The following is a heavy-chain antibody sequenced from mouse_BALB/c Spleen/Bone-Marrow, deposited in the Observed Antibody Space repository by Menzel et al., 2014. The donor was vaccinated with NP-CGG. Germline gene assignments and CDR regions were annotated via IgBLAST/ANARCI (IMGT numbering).Heavy chain of an antibody. CDR1: GFTFSSYG. CDR2: INSNGGST. V-gene: IGHV5-6-3*01. Sequence: EVKLVESGGGLVQPGGSLKLSCAASGFTFSSYGMSWVRQTPDKRLELVATINSNGGSTYYPDSVKGRFTISRDNAKNNLYLQKSNLKSKDTATYYCARDSNDYWGQGTTLTVSS. J-gene: IGHJ2*01. CDR3: ARDSNDY.